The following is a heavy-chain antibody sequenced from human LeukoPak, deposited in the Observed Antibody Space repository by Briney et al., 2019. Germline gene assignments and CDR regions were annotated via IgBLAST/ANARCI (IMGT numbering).Heavy chain of an antibody. J-gene: IGHJ3*02. D-gene: IGHD1-26*01. CDR3: ARVPDSGSPRRAFDI. CDR1: GYXFTAYY. Sequence: ASVKVSCKPSGYXFTAYYIHWVRQAPGQGLEWMGWINPNSGGTNYAQNFQGRVTMTRDTSISTAYMELSRLRSDDTAVYYCARVPDSGSPRRAFDIWGQGTMVTVSS. V-gene: IGHV1-2*02. CDR2: INPNSGGT.